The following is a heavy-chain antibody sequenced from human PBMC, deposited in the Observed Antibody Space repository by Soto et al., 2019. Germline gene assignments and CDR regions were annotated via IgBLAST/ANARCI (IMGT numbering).Heavy chain of an antibody. Sequence: NPSETLSLTCTVSGGSVSSGSYYWSWIRQPPGKGLEWIGYIYYSGSTNYNPSLKSRVTISVDTSKNQFSLKLSSVTAADTAVYYCASHDYGDYFDYWGQGTLVTVSS. J-gene: IGHJ4*02. V-gene: IGHV4-61*01. D-gene: IGHD4-17*01. CDR3: ASHDYGDYFDY. CDR2: IYYSGST. CDR1: GGSVSSGSYY.